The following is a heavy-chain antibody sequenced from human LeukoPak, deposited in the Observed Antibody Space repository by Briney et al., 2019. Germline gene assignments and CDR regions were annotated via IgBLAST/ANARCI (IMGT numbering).Heavy chain of an antibody. V-gene: IGHV4-30-4*01. Sequence: SQTLSLTCTVSGGSISSGDYYWSWIRQPPGKGLEWIGYIYYSGTTYYNPSLKSRVTISVDTSKNQFSLKLTSVTAAETAVYFCARGPYGSGSYYWGQGTLVTVSS. CDR3: ARGPYGSGSYY. CDR2: IYYSGTT. CDR1: GGSISSGDYY. J-gene: IGHJ4*02. D-gene: IGHD3-10*01.